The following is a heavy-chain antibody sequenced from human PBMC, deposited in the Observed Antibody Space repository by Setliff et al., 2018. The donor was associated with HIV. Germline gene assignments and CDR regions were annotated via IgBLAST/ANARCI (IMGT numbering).Heavy chain of an antibody. J-gene: IGHJ1*01. Sequence: PSETLSLTCTVSGGSLSSYYWSWIRQPAGKGLEWIGRIYSSGSTNYNPSLKSRLTMSVDTSKNQLSLKLTSVTAADTAVYYCARSGSYVGPIQHWGQGTLVTVSS. CDR1: GGSLSSYY. D-gene: IGHD3-10*02. V-gene: IGHV4-4*07. CDR2: IYSSGST. CDR3: ARSGSYVGPIQH.